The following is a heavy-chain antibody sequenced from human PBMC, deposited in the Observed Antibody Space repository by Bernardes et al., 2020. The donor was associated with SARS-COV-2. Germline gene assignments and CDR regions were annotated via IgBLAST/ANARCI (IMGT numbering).Heavy chain of an antibody. J-gene: IGHJ4*02. CDR1: GFTFSSYS. D-gene: IGHD2-2*01. CDR2: ISSSSSTI. Sequence: GSLRLSCAASGFTFSSYSMNWVRQAPGKGLEWVSYISSSSSTIYYADSVKGRFTISRDNAKNSLYLQMNSLRAEDTAVYYCARVPYCSSTSCYGVFDYWGQGTLVTVSS. CDR3: ARVPYCSSTSCYGVFDY. V-gene: IGHV3-48*04.